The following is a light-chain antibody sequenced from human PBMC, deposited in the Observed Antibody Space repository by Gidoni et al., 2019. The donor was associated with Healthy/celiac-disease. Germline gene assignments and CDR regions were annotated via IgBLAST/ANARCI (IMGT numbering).Light chain of an antibody. Sequence: DIHITQSPSSLSASVGDRVTITCRASPSISSYLNWYQQKPGKAPKLLIYAASSLQSGVPERFSGSGSGTDFTLTISSLQPEDFATYYCQQSYSTLWTFXQXTKVEIK. V-gene: IGKV1-39*01. CDR1: PSISSY. CDR2: AAS. CDR3: QQSYSTLWT. J-gene: IGKJ1*01.